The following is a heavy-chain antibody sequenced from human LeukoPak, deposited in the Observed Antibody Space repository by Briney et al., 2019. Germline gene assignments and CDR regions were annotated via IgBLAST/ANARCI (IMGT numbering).Heavy chain of an antibody. CDR3: ARVGGAAAGPNWFDP. CDR2: IYYSGST. Sequence: SETLSLTCTVSGGSISSSSYYWGWIRQPPGKGLEWIGSIYYSGSTYYNPSLKSRVTISVDTSKNQFSLKLSSVTAADTAVYYCARVGGAAAGPNWFDPWGQGTLVTVSS. CDR1: GGSISSSSYY. J-gene: IGHJ5*02. D-gene: IGHD6-13*01. V-gene: IGHV4-39*07.